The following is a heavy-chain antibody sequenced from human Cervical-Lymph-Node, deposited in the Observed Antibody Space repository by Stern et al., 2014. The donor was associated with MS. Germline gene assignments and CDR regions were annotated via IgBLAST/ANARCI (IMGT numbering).Heavy chain of an antibody. CDR3: ARDSPSWGWCFDY. CDR1: GFTFSGYY. CDR2: ISSSGSTI. D-gene: IGHD6-19*01. J-gene: IGHJ4*02. Sequence: QVQLVESGGGLLKPGGSLRLSCAASGFTFSGYYMSWIRQAPGKGLEWVSYISSSGSTIYYADYMKGRVTISRDTAKQSLNMHMDSLRAEDTAVYYCARDSPSWGWCFDYWGQGTLVTVSS. V-gene: IGHV3-11*01.